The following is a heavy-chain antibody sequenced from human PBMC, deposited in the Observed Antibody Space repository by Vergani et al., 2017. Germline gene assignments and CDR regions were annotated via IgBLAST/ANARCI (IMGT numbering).Heavy chain of an antibody. D-gene: IGHD2-8*01. CDR3: ARGRKWPNVRAPFDY. Sequence: QVQLQESGPGLVKPSGTLSLTCAVSGGSISSSNWWSWIRQPPGKGLEWIGEINHSGSTNYNPSLKSRVTISVDTSKNQFSLKLSSVTAAATAVYYCARGRKWPNVRAPFDYWGQGTLVTVSS. J-gene: IGHJ4*02. V-gene: IGHV4-4*02. CDR2: INHSGST. CDR1: GGSISSSNW.